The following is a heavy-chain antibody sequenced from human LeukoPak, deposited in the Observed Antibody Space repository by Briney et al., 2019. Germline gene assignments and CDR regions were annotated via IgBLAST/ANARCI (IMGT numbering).Heavy chain of an antibody. V-gene: IGHV1-69*04. Sequence: GASVKVSCKASGGTFSSYAISWVRQAPGQGLEWMGRIIPILGIANYAQKFQGRVTITADKSTSTAYMELSSLRSEDTAVYYCASQYYYDSSVTYAFDIWGQGTMVTVSS. J-gene: IGHJ3*02. CDR2: IIPILGIA. CDR1: GGTFSSYA. CDR3: ASQYYYDSSVTYAFDI. D-gene: IGHD3-22*01.